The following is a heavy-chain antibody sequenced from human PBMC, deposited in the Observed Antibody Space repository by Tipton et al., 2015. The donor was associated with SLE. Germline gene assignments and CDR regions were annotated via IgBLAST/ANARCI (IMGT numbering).Heavy chain of an antibody. Sequence: SLRLSCAASGFIFSNFAMCWVRQAPGKGPEWVATISASGGSAYYADSLKGRFTISRDNSKTMVYLQMNSRRAEDTAVYYCATRPGTSHWYYFDYWGPGTLVTVSS. CDR3: ATRPGTSHWYYFDY. CDR1: GFIFSNFA. V-gene: IGHV3-23*01. D-gene: IGHD2-2*01. J-gene: IGHJ4*02. CDR2: ISASGGSA.